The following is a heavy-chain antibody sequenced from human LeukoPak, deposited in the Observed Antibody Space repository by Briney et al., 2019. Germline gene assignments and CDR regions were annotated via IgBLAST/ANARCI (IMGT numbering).Heavy chain of an antibody. V-gene: IGHV3-30*18. CDR1: GFTFSSYG. CDR3: AKESYSTSWQLDS. Sequence: TGGSLRLSCAGSGFTFSSYGMHWVRQAPGKGLEWVAVISYDGSNKYYADSVKGRFTISRDNSKNTLYLQMNSLRAEDTAVYYCAKESYSTSWQLDSWGQGTLVTVSS. J-gene: IGHJ4*02. CDR2: ISYDGSNK. D-gene: IGHD6-13*01.